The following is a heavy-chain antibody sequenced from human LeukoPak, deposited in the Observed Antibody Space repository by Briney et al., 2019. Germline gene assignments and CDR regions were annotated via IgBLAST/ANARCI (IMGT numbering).Heavy chain of an antibody. CDR1: GFTFSNYW. J-gene: IGHJ6*03. CDR2: ITSSSTYI. V-gene: IGHV3-21*01. CDR3: ARDSTTADYYYYYMDV. Sequence: GGSLRLSCAASGFTFSNYWMHWVRQGPGKGLVWVSSITSSSTYIYYADSVKGRFTISRDNAKNSLYLQMNSLRAEDTAVYYCARDSTTADYYYYYMDVWGKGTTVTVSS. D-gene: IGHD1-26*01.